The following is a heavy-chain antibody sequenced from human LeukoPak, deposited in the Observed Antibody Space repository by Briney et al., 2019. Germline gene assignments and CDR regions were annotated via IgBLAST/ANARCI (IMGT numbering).Heavy chain of an antibody. CDR2: IRSKAYGGTT. Sequence: GRSLRLSCTASGFTFGDYAMSWVRQAPRKGLEWVGFIRSKAYGGTTEYAASVKGRFTISRDDSKSIAYLQMNSLKTEDTAAYYCTRVRYSSGWYMEDWFDPWGQGTLVTVSS. D-gene: IGHD6-19*01. V-gene: IGHV3-49*04. CDR1: GFTFGDYA. J-gene: IGHJ5*02. CDR3: TRVRYSSGWYMEDWFDP.